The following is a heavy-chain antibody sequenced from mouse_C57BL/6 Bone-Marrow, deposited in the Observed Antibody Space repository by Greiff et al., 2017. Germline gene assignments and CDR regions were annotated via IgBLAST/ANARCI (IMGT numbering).Heavy chain of an antibody. D-gene: IGHD1-1*01. Sequence: QVQLQQPGAELVMPGASVKLSCKASGYTFTSYWMPWVKQRPGQGLEWIGDIDPSSSSTNYNKKFKGKSTLTVAKSSSTAYMQLSSLTSEDSAVYYCARDYYGCFDYWGQGTTLTVSS. J-gene: IGHJ2*01. CDR1: GYTFTSYW. CDR3: ARDYYGCFDY. CDR2: IDPSSSST. V-gene: IGHV1-69*01.